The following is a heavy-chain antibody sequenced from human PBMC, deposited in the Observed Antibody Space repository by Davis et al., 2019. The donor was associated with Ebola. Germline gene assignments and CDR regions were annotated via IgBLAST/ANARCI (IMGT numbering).Heavy chain of an antibody. CDR3: ARHTYYYDSSGYYRGDYFDY. D-gene: IGHD3-22*01. J-gene: IGHJ4*02. V-gene: IGHV4-34*01. CDR1: GFTFSSYG. Sequence: GSLRLSCAASGFTFSSYGMHWVRQAPGKGLEWIGEINHSGSTNYNPSLKSRVTISVDTSKNQFSLKLSSVTAADTAVYYCARHTYYYDSSGYYRGDYFDYWGQGTLVTVSS. CDR2: INHSGST.